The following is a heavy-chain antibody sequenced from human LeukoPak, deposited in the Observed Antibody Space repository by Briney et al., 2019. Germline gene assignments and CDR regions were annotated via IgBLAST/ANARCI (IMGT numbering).Heavy chain of an antibody. Sequence: ASVKVSCKASGGTFSSYAISWVRQAPGQGLEWMGRIIPILGIANYAQKFQGRVTITADESTSTAYMELSSLRSEDTAVYYCAREQQLVQFFDYWGQGTLVTVSS. V-gene: IGHV1-69*04. CDR3: AREQQLVQFFDY. J-gene: IGHJ4*02. D-gene: IGHD6-13*01. CDR1: GGTFSSYA. CDR2: IIPILGIA.